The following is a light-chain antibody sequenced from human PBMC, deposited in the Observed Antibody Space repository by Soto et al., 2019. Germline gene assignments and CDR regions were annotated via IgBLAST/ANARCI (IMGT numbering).Light chain of an antibody. CDR3: QQYDSFPIT. V-gene: IGKV1-5*03. CDR1: QSISVW. Sequence: DIQMTQSPSTLSASVGDRVTITCRASQSISVWLAWYQQKPGKAPKFLIYKASGLESGIPSRFSGSGSGTEFTLTISSLQPDDLATYYCQQYDSFPITFGQGTRLEIK. CDR2: KAS. J-gene: IGKJ5*01.